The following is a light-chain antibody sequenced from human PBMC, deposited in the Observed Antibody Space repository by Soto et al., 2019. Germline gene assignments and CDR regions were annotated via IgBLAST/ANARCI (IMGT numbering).Light chain of an antibody. J-gene: IGKJ5*01. CDR3: HSRA. CDR2: DAS. V-gene: IGKV1-5*01. Sequence: DIQLTQTPSTLSASVGDEVTITCRASQTISRWLAWYQQKPGXAPKLLIYDASTLESGVPSRFSGSGSETEFTLTISRLQPDDFATYFCHSRAFGQGTRLEIK. CDR1: QTISRW.